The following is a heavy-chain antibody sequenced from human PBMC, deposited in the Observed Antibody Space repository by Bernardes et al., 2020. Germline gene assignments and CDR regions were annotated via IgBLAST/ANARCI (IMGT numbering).Heavy chain of an antibody. CDR2: INPNSGGT. V-gene: IGHV1-2*04. D-gene: IGHD6-19*01. CDR3: ARGAVAGRDAFDI. J-gene: IGHJ3*02. CDR1: GYTFTSYD. Sequence: ASVKVSCKASGYTFTSYDINWVRQAPGQGLEWMGWINPNSGGTNYAQKFQGWVTMTRDTSISTAYMELSRLRSDDTAVYYCARGAVAGRDAFDIWGQGTMVTVSS.